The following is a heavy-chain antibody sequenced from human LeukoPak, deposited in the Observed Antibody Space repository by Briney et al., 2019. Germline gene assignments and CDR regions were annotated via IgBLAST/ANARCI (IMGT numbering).Heavy chain of an antibody. J-gene: IGHJ4*02. CDR2: IYHSGST. Sequence: SETLSLTCAVSGYSIYSGYYWVWIRQPPGKGLEWIGSIYHSGSTYYNPSLKSQVTMSVDTSKNQFSLRLSSVTAADTAVYYCARDEVVRGEVEYWGQGTLVTVSS. CDR1: GYSIYSGYY. V-gene: IGHV4-38-2*02. CDR3: ARDEVVRGEVEY. D-gene: IGHD3-10*01.